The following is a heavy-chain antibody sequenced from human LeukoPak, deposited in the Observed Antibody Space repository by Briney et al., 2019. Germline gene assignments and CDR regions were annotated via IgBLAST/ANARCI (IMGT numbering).Heavy chain of an antibody. V-gene: IGHV1-18*01. CDR3: ARVESGYSFYDL. CDR1: GYTFTNYG. D-gene: IGHD5-18*01. J-gene: IGHJ2*01. Sequence: ASVKVSCKTSGYTFTNYGIAWVRQAPGQGLEWMGWINPYNGNTNYAQKFQGRVTMTTDTSTSTAYMELRSLRSDDTAVYFCARVESGYSFYDLWGRGTLVTVSS. CDR2: INPYNGNT.